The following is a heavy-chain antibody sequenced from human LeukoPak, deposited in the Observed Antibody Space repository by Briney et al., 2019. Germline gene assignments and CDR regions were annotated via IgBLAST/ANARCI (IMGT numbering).Heavy chain of an antibody. CDR3: AKDRIPHIARVGATSTTFEN. V-gene: IGHV3-9*01. J-gene: IGHJ4*02. CDR1: GFTFDDYA. Sequence: PGGSLSLSCAASGFTFDDYAMRWVRHPPGKGLEWVSGISWNRGTISYPASVKARLTISRDNAKNSLYLQMNSLRAEDTALYYCAKDRIPHIARVGATSTTFENWGEGALVTVSS. CDR2: ISWNRGTI. D-gene: IGHD1-26*01.